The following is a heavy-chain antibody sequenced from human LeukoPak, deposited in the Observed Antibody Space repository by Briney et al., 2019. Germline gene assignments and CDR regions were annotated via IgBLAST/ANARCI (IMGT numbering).Heavy chain of an antibody. V-gene: IGHV3-30*18. CDR1: GFTFSSYG. J-gene: IGHJ3*02. CDR3: AKDRGYSSSWYLGGHDAFDI. Sequence: PGGSLRLSCAASGFTFSSYGMHWVRQAPGKGLEWVAVISYDGSNKYYADFVKGRFTISRDNSKNTLYLQMNSLRAEDTAVYYCAKDRGYSSSWYLGGHDAFDIWGQGTMVTVSS. D-gene: IGHD6-13*01. CDR2: ISYDGSNK.